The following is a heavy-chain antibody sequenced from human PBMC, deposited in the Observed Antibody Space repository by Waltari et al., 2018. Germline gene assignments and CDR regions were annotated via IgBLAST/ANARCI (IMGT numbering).Heavy chain of an antibody. V-gene: IGHV4-4*07. Sequence: QVQLQESGPGLVKPSETLSLTCTVSGGSISSYYWSWIRQPAGKGLEWIGRIYTSGSTNYNPSLKGRVTRPAETSKHQYSLKLSYVTAAATAVYYCARDVVPAAIVHGYNWFDPWGQGTLVTVSS. D-gene: IGHD2-2*02. J-gene: IGHJ5*02. CDR1: GGSISSYY. CDR2: IYTSGST. CDR3: ARDVVPAAIVHGYNWFDP.